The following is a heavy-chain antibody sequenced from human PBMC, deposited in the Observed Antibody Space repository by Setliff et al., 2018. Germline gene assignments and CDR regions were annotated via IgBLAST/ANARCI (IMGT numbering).Heavy chain of an antibody. J-gene: IGHJ4*02. CDR2: IIPMFGT. Sequence: SVKVSCKASGGTFSSYVISWVREAPGQGLEWMGGIIPMFGTNYAQKFQGRVTFSADDSANTAYMELTSLTSEDTAVYYCARNIGMGQRDYFDYWGQGTVVTVSS. D-gene: IGHD5-18*01. CDR1: GGTFSSYV. CDR3: ARNIGMGQRDYFDY. V-gene: IGHV1-69*13.